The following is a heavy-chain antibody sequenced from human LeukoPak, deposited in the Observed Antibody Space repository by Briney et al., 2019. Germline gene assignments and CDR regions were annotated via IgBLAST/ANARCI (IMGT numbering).Heavy chain of an antibody. Sequence: PSETLSLTCTVSGGSITSSSYYWGWIRQPPGKGLEWIGSIYYSGRTYYNPSLKSRVTISVDTSKNQFSLKLRSVTAADTAVYYCARGGGMGYYYYYMDVWGKGTTVTVSS. CDR3: ARGGGMGYYYYYMDV. D-gene: IGHD1-26*01. V-gene: IGHV4-39*07. CDR2: IYYSGRT. J-gene: IGHJ6*03. CDR1: GGSITSSSYY.